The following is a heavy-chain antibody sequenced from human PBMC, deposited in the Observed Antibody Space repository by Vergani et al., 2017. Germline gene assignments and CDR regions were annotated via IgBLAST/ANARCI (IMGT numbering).Heavy chain of an antibody. Sequence: EVQLVESGGGLVKPGGSLRLSCTASGFTFDDYAMHWVRQAPGKGLEWVSGISWNSGSIVYADSVKGRFTISRDNAKNSLYLQMNSLRAEDTALYYCAKTVVAGYYYGMDVWGQGTTVTVSS. CDR3: AKTVVAGYYYGMDV. CDR1: GFTFDDYA. V-gene: IGHV3-9*01. D-gene: IGHD2-2*01. CDR2: ISWNSGSI. J-gene: IGHJ6*02.